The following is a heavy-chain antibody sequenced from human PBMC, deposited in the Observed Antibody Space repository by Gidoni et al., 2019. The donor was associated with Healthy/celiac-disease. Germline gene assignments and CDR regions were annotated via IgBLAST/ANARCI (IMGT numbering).Heavy chain of an antibody. CDR2: VIPIFDTA. CDR3: ARQSVLWRPELYYYGMDV. Sequence: QVQLVQSGAEVKKPGSSVKVSCNASGGTFSSHAISWVRQAPGQGLEWMGGVIPIFDTANYAQKFQGRVTITADESTSTAYMELSSLRSEDTAVYYCARQSVLWRPELYYYGMDVWGQGTTVTVSS. CDR1: GGTFSSHA. D-gene: IGHD3-16*01. V-gene: IGHV1-69*01. J-gene: IGHJ6*02.